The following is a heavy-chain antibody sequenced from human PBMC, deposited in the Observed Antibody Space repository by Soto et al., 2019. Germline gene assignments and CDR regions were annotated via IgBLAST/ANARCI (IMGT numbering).Heavy chain of an antibody. Sequence: EVQLLESGGGLVQPGGSLRLSCAASGFTFSSYAMSWVRQAPGKGLEWVSVISGSGGSTYYADSVKGRFTISRDNSKNILYLQMNSLRAEDTAVYYCARGGMFRRVEDVWGQGTTVTVSS. V-gene: IGHV3-23*01. CDR2: ISGSGGST. D-gene: IGHD3-10*01. J-gene: IGHJ6*02. CDR3: ARGGMFRRVEDV. CDR1: GFTFSSYA.